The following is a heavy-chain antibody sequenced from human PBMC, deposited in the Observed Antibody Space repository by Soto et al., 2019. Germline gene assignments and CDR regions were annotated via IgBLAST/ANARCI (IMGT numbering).Heavy chain of an antibody. Sequence: QVHLEESGGGVVQPGTSLRLSCVASGFTFSSYGMHWVRQAPGKGLERVAVIPNTENKKYYADSVKGRFTISRDNSQNTMFLQMDSLMSEDNAMYYCARTAGGRVRGALDIWGQGTMVTVS. D-gene: IGHD6-13*01. CDR1: GFTFSSYG. CDR3: ARTAGGRVRGALDI. CDR2: IPNTENKK. J-gene: IGHJ3*02. V-gene: IGHV3-30-3*01.